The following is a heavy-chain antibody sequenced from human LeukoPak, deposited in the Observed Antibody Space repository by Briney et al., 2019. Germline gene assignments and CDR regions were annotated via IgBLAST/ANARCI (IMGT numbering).Heavy chain of an antibody. J-gene: IGHJ4*02. CDR2: IKQDGSEK. CDR1: GFTFSSYW. D-gene: IGHD3-9*01. Sequence: PGGSLRLSCAASGFTFSSYWMSWVRQAPGKGLEWVANIKQDGSEKYYVDSVKGQFTISRDNAKNSLYLQMNSLRAEDTAVYYCARGGGFDSRGFDYWGQGTLVTVSS. V-gene: IGHV3-7*01. CDR3: ARGGGFDSRGFDY.